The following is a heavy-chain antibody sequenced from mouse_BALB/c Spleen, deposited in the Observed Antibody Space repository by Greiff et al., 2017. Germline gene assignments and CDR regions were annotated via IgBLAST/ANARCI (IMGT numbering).Heavy chain of an antibody. CDR2: ISSGGST. Sequence: EVKLVESGGGLVKPGGSLKLSCAASGFTFSSYAMSWVRQTPEKRLEWVASISSGGSTYYPDSVKGRFTISRDNARNILYLQMSSLRSEDTAMYYCARDTYDPFAYWGQGTLVTVSA. CDR1: GFTFSSYA. V-gene: IGHV5-6-5*01. D-gene: IGHD5-1-1*01. J-gene: IGHJ3*01. CDR3: ARDTYDPFAY.